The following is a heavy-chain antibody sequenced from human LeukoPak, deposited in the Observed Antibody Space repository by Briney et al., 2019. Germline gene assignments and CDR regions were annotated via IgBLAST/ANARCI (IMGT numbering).Heavy chain of an antibody. V-gene: IGHV3-66*02. J-gene: IGHJ4*02. CDR1: GFTVSSNY. CDR2: IYSGGST. Sequence: GGSLRLSCAASGFTVSSNYMSWVRQAPGKGLEWVSVIYSGGSTYYAESVKGRFTISRDNSKNTLYLQMNSLRAEDTAVYYCARPLVPHSSGYYEDYWGQGTLVTVSS. CDR3: ARPLVPHSSGYYEDY. D-gene: IGHD3-22*01.